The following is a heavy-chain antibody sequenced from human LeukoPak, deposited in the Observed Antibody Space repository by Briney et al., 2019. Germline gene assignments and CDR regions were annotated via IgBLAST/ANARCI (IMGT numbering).Heavy chain of an antibody. V-gene: IGHV3-21*01. Sequence: MSGGSLRLSCAASGFTFSSYSMNWVRQAPGKGLEWVSSISSSSSYIYYADSVKGRFTISRDNAKNSLYLQMNSLRAEDTAVYYCARGESPDFVVVPAAMWGVAFDIWGQGTMVTVSS. CDR1: GFTFSSYS. CDR2: ISSSSSYI. CDR3: ARGESPDFVVVPAAMWGVAFDI. D-gene: IGHD2-2*01. J-gene: IGHJ3*02.